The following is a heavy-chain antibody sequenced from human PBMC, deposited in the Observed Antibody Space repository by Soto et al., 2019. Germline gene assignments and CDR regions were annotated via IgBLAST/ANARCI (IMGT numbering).Heavy chain of an antibody. CDR2: ISYDGSNQ. V-gene: IGHV3-30*05. CDR3: AKEEMATIDY. D-gene: IGHD5-12*01. CDR1: GFTFSHYG. Sequence: QVRLVESGAGVVQPGRSLRLSSAASGFTFSHYGMQWVREAPGKGLEWVAVISYDGSNQYYADSLKGRFTISRDNSKNTLFLQMNSLRAEDTAVYFCAKEEMATIDYWGQGSLVTVSS. J-gene: IGHJ4*02.